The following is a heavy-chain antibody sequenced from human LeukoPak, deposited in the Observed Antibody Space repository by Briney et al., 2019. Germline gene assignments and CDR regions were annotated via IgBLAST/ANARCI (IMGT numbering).Heavy chain of an antibody. CDR3: ARTGDGYNYYNYYYMDV. Sequence: SQTLSLTCTVSGASVSSGSYYWTWIRQPAGTGLEWIGRIYTSGTTNYNPSLKSRVTISVDMPNNQFSLKMGSVTAADTAVYYCARTGDGYNYYNYYYMDVWGKGTTVTVTS. D-gene: IGHD5-24*01. J-gene: IGHJ6*03. CDR2: IYTSGTT. CDR1: GASVSSGSYY. V-gene: IGHV4-61*02.